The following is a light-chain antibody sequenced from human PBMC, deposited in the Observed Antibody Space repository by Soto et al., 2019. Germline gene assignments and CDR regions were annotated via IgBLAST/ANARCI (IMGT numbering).Light chain of an antibody. J-gene: IGKJ3*01. Sequence: EIVLTQSPGTLSLSPGESAALSCRASQSVTNNYLAWFQQSPGQAPRLLLFGASNRATGIPDRFSGSGSGTDFTLTISRLEPEDFAVYYCQQYGRSPFTFGPGTTLEIK. V-gene: IGKV3-20*01. CDR3: QQYGRSPFT. CDR2: GAS. CDR1: QSVTNNY.